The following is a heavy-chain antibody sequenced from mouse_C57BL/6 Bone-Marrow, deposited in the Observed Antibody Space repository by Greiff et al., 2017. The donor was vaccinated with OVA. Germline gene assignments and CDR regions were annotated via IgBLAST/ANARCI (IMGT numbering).Heavy chain of an antibody. CDR3: ARDYYYGSSYPYWYFDV. V-gene: IGHV1-69*01. Sequence: QVQLQQPGAELVMPGASVKLSCKASGYTFTSYWMHWVKQRPGQGLEWIGEIDPSDSYTNYNQKFKGKSTLTVDKSSSTAYMQLSSLTSEDSAVYYCARDYYYGSSYPYWYFDVWGTGTTVTVSS. D-gene: IGHD1-1*01. CDR2: IDPSDSYT. CDR1: GYTFTSYW. J-gene: IGHJ1*03.